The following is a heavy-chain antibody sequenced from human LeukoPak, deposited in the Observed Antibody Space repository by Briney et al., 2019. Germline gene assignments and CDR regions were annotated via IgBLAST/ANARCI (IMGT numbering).Heavy chain of an antibody. J-gene: IGHJ6*02. CDR2: IFYSGST. CDR1: GGSISSGDCY. D-gene: IGHD6-6*01. Sequence: SQTLSLTCTASGGSISSGDCYWSWIRQPPGKGLEWIGYIFYSGSTHYNPPLKSRVTMSVDTSKNQFSLKLTSVTAADTAVYYCARDSVAAIGAGYYYYGMDVWGQGTTVTVSS. CDR3: ARDSVAAIGAGYYYYGMDV. V-gene: IGHV4-30-4*01.